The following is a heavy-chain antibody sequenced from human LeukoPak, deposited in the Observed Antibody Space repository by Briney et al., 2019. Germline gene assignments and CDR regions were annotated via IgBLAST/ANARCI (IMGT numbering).Heavy chain of an antibody. CDR1: GFTFDDYA. Sequence: PGGSLRLSCAASGFTFDDYAMHWVRQAPGKGLEWVSGISWNSGSIGYADSVKGRFTISRDNAKNSLYLQMNSLRAEDTAVYYCARDPIAAAAPGAFDIWGQGTMVTVSS. V-gene: IGHV3-9*01. D-gene: IGHD6-13*01. J-gene: IGHJ3*02. CDR3: ARDPIAAAAPGAFDI. CDR2: ISWNSGSI.